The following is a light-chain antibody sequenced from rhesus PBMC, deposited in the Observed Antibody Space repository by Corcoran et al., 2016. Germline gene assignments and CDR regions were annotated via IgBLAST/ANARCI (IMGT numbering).Light chain of an antibody. Sequence: DIQMTQSPSSLSASVGDRVTITRRASQDINNYLSWYQQKPGKAPKPLIYYAYSLKTGVPSRFSRSRYRTSYTLTNSSLQPEVIATDYCQQYNHSPPTFGGGTKVELK. V-gene: IGKV1-66*01. CDR1: QDINNY. CDR2: YAY. CDR3: QQYNHSPPT. J-gene: IGKJ4*01.